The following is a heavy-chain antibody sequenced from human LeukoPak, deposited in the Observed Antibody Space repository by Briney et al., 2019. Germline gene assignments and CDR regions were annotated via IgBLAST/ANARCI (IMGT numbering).Heavy chain of an antibody. CDR2: INHSGST. V-gene: IGHV4-34*01. D-gene: IGHD5-24*01. CDR3: ARGRDGYNF. CDR1: GGSFSGYY. Sequence: SETLSLTCAVYGGSFSGYYWSWFRQPPGKGLEWIGEINHSGSTNYNPSLKSRVTISVDTSKNQFSLKLSSVTAADTAVYYCARGRDGYNFWGQGTLVTVSS. J-gene: IGHJ4*02.